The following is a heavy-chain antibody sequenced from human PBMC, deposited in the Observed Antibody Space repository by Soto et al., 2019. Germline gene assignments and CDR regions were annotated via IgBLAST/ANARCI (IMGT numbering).Heavy chain of an antibody. Sequence: SVKVSCKASGGTFSSYAISWVRQAPGQGLEWMGGIIPIFGTANYAQKFQGRVTITADESTSTAYMELSSLRSEDTAVYYCARGDIAAAGTKNNWFDPWGQGTLVTVSS. CDR3: ARGDIAAAGTKNNWFDP. J-gene: IGHJ5*02. CDR1: GGTFSSYA. D-gene: IGHD6-13*01. CDR2: IIPIFGTA. V-gene: IGHV1-69*13.